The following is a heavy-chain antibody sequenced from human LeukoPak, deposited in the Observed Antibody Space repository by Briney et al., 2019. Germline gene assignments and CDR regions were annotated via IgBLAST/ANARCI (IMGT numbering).Heavy chain of an antibody. Sequence: RASVKVSCKASGGTFSSYAISWVRQAPGQGLEWVGGIIPIFGTANYAQKFQGRVTITADKSTSTAYMELSSLRSEDTAVYYCARRTDNWFDPWGQGTLVTVSS. CDR3: ARRTDNWFDP. CDR1: GGTFSSYA. J-gene: IGHJ5*02. CDR2: IIPIFGTA. V-gene: IGHV1-69*06. D-gene: IGHD2-2*01.